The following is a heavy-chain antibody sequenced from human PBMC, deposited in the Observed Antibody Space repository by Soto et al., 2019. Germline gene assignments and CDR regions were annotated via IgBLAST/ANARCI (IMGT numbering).Heavy chain of an antibody. CDR1: GFTFSKYV. CDR2: ISYDGSRE. V-gene: IGHV3-30*09. D-gene: IGHD6-13*01. CDR3: AKALSTSWFLAFDS. Sequence: VQLLESGGGLVQPGGSLRLSCGVSGFTFSKYVIHWVRQAPGKGLEWVAVISYDGSREFYSDSVKGRFAVSRDDSRKTLHLQMTNLRPEDTAVYYCAKALSTSWFLAFDSWGQGTRVTVSS. J-gene: IGHJ4*02.